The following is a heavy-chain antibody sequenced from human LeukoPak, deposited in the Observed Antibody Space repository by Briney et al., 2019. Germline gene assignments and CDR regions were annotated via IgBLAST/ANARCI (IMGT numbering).Heavy chain of an antibody. J-gene: IGHJ4*02. D-gene: IGHD1-26*01. CDR1: GGSISSSSYY. Sequence: SPETLSLTCTVSGGSISSSSYYWGWIRQPPGKGLEWIGSIYYSGSTYYNPSLKSRVTISVDTSKNQFSLKLSSVTAADTAVYYCARLRIVGATIDYWGQGTLVTVSS. CDR3: ARLRIVGATIDY. V-gene: IGHV4-39*01. CDR2: IYYSGST.